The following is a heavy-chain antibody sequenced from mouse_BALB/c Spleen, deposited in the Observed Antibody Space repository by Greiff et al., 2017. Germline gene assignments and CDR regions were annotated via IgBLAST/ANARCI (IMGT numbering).Heavy chain of an antibody. J-gene: IGHJ4*01. Sequence: EVQGVESGGGLVKPGGSLKLSCAASGFTFSSYTMSWVRQTPEKRLEWVATISSGGGNTYYPDSVKGRFTISRDNAKNNLYLQMSSLRSEDTALYYCASYGNYRDYYAMDYWGQGTSVTVSS. D-gene: IGHD2-1*01. CDR1: GFTFSSYT. CDR2: ISSGGGNT. CDR3: ASYGNYRDYYAMDY. V-gene: IGHV5-9*03.